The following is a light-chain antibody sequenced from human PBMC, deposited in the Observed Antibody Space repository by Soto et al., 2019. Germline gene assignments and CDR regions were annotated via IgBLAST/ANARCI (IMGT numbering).Light chain of an antibody. Sequence: DIQMTQSPCSLSAPIGNRFITTCRASQNIGSFLNWYQQKPGEAPRLLVYSAFRIQSGVPSRFNASGSGTDFTLSISSLQPEDFSTYYCQQGSTTPITFGLGPRLEIK. CDR3: QQGSTTPIT. V-gene: IGKV1-39*01. CDR2: SAF. J-gene: IGKJ5*01. CDR1: QNIGSF.